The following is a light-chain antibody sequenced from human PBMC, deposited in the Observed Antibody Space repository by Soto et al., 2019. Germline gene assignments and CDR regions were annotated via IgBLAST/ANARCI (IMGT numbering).Light chain of an antibody. CDR2: DVT. CDR1: SRDVGAYNY. J-gene: IGLJ3*02. V-gene: IGLV2-11*01. Sequence: QSVLSQPRSMSESPGQSVTISCSGTSRDVGAYNYVSWFQHHPGKAPKLIIYDVTRRPSGVPDRFSGSKSGNTASLTISGLQTEDEADYYCCSHAGGYTWVFRGGTKVTVL. CDR3: CSHAGGYTWV.